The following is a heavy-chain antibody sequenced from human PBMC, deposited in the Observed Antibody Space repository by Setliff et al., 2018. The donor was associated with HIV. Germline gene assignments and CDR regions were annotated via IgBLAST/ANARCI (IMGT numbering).Heavy chain of an antibody. V-gene: IGHV1-46*01. CDR1: GYIFRNHY. Sequence: ASVKVSCKASGYIFRNHYIHWVRQAPGKGLEWVAMINPEGGGTTNAQKFQGRITLASDTSTNTVYMELSSLTHEDTAVYYCARNQGDSSGWYAGDYWGHGTLVTVSS. J-gene: IGHJ4*01. D-gene: IGHD6-19*01. CDR2: INPEGGGT. CDR3: ARNQGDSSGWYAGDY.